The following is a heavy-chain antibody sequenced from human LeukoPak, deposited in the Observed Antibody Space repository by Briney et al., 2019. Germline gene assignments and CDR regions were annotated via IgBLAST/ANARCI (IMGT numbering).Heavy chain of an antibody. D-gene: IGHD1-26*01. J-gene: IGHJ2*01. CDR2: IYARGST. V-gene: IGHV4-59*08. CDR3: ARRRELLRSNWYFDL. CDR1: GGSVSGYY. Sequence: SETLSLTCTVSGGSVSGYYWTWIRQPPGKGLEWIGYIYARGSTNYNPSLKSRLTISEDTSKNQFSLKLSSVTATDTAVYYCARRRELLRSNWYFDLWGRGTLVTVSS.